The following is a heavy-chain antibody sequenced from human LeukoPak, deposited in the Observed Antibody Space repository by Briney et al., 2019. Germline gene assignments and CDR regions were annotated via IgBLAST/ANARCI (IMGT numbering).Heavy chain of an antibody. J-gene: IGHJ6*03. V-gene: IGHV4-39*07. Sequence: SETLSLTCTVSGGSISSSSYYWGWIRQPPGKGLEWIGSIYYSGSTNYNPSLKSRVTMSVDTSKNQFSLKLSSVTAADTAVYYCARESDDIVVVPAAIRLNYYYYYMDVWGKGTTVTVSS. CDR3: ARESDDIVVVPAAIRLNYYYYYMDV. D-gene: IGHD2-2*01. CDR2: IYYSGST. CDR1: GGSISSSSYY.